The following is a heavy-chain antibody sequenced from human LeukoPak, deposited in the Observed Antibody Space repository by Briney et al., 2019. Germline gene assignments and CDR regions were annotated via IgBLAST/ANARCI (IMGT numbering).Heavy chain of an antibody. V-gene: IGHV3-11*01. CDR2: ISSSGSTI. CDR3: ARESRGYSSSPYYYYGMDV. Sequence: GGSLRLSCAASGFTFSDYYMSWIRQAPGKGLEWVSYISSSGSTIYYADSVKGRFTISRDNAKNSLYLQMNSLRAEDTAVYYCARESRGYSSSPYYYYGMDVWGQGTTVTVSS. J-gene: IGHJ6*02. CDR1: GFTFSDYY. D-gene: IGHD6-13*01.